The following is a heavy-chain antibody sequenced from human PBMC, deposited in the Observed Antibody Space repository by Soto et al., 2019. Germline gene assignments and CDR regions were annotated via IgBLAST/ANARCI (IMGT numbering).Heavy chain of an antibody. V-gene: IGHV3-48*03. J-gene: IGHJ6*02. CDR1: GITFSRYE. CDR3: AGRDGHNRRKAPYYYYYYGMNV. CDR2: IRSGGTTM. D-gene: IGHD2-15*01. Sequence: PGGSLRLSCAASGITFSRYEMNWVRQAPGKGLEWISYIRSGGTTMYYADSVKGRFTISRDNAKNSLYLQLNSLTAEDTAVYYCAGRDGHNRRKAPYYYYYYGMNVWGQGTTVTVSS.